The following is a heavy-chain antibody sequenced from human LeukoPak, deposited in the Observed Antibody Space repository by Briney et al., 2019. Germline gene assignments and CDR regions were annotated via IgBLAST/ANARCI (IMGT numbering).Heavy chain of an antibody. J-gene: IGHJ3*02. D-gene: IGHD1-26*01. CDR3: AISGSYFDAFDI. CDR2: IYYSGST. Sequence: PSETLSLTCTVSGGSISSYYWSWIRQPPGKGLEWIGYIYYSGSTNYNPSLKSRVTISVDTSKNQFSLKLSSVTAADTAVYYCAISGSYFDAFDIWGQGTMVTVSS. V-gene: IGHV4-59*01. CDR1: GGSISSYY.